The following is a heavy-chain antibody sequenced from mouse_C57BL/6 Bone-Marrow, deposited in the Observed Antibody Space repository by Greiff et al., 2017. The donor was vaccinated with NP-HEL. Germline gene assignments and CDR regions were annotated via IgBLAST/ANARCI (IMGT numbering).Heavy chain of an antibody. CDR3: AGSDYDYAWYFDV. CDR2: INPSTGGT. V-gene: IGHV1-42*01. Sequence: VQLQQSGPELVKPGASVKISCKASGYSFTGYYMNWVKQSPENSLEWIGEINPSTGGTTYNQKFKAKATLTVDKSSSTAYMQLKSLTSEDSAVYYCAGSDYDYAWYFDVWGTGTTVTVSS. CDR1: GYSFTGYY. J-gene: IGHJ1*03. D-gene: IGHD2-4*01.